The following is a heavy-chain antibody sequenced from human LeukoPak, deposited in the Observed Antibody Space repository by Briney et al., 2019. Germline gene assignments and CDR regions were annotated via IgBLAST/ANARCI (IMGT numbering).Heavy chain of an antibody. V-gene: IGHV1-69*05. CDR1: GGTFSSYA. Sequence: ASVKVSCKASGGTFSSYAISWVRQAPGQGLEWMARIIPIFGTANYAQKFQGRVTVTTDESTSTAYVELSSLRSEDTAVYYCARSFPGYCSGGSCYSFGDYYYYMDVWGKGTTVTVSS. CDR2: IIPIFGTA. CDR3: ARSFPGYCSGGSCYSFGDYYYYMDV. J-gene: IGHJ6*03. D-gene: IGHD2-15*01.